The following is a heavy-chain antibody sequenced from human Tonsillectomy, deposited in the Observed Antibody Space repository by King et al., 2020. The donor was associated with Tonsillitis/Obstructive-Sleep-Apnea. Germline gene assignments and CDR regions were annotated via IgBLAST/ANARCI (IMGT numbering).Heavy chain of an antibody. D-gene: IGHD4-17*01. CDR2: IRGSGGST. Sequence: QLVQSGGGLVQPGGSLRLSCAASGFTFITYAMSWVRQAPGKGLEWVSTIRGSGGSTYYADSVKGRFTISRDNSKNTLFLHMNSLRAEDTTAVYYCAKVRGDYEPYYGMDVWGQGTTVTVSS. V-gene: IGHV3-23*04. CDR1: GFTFITYA. CDR3: AKVRGDYEPYYGMDV. J-gene: IGHJ6*02.